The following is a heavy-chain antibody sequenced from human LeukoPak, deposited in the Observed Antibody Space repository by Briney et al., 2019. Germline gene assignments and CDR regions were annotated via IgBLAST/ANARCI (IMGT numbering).Heavy chain of an antibody. V-gene: IGHV4-61*02. Sequence: PSETLSLTCTVSGGSISSGSYYWSWIRQPAGKGLEWIGRIYTSGSTNYNPSLKSRVTISVDTSKNQFSLKLSSVTAADTAVYYCASGNEVRSNGAFDIWGKGTTVTISS. CDR3: ASGNEVRSNGAFDI. CDR2: IYTSGST. J-gene: IGHJ6*04. D-gene: IGHD3-9*01. CDR1: GGSISSGSYY.